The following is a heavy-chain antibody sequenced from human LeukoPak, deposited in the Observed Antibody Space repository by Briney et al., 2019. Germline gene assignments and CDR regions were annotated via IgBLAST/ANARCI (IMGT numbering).Heavy chain of an antibody. D-gene: IGHD4-23*01. Sequence: GASVKVSCKASGYTFTTYCMHWVRQAPGQGLEWLGIIKSSGGGSSYAQKFQGRVTMTRDTSTSTVYMELSSLRSEDTAVYYCARSPYGGNLYFDYWGQGTLVTVSS. CDR3: ARSPYGGNLYFDY. CDR2: IKSSGGGS. V-gene: IGHV1-46*01. J-gene: IGHJ4*02. CDR1: GYTFTTYC.